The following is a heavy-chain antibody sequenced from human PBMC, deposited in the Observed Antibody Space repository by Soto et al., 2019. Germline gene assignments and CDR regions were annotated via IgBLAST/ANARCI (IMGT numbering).Heavy chain of an antibody. CDR1: GYTFTSYD. CDR2: MNPNSSNT. V-gene: IGHV1-8*01. J-gene: IGHJ4*02. Sequence: QVQLVQSGAEVKKPGASVKVSCKASGYTFTSYDINWWRQATGQGLEWMGWMNPNSSNTGYAQKSQGRVTMTRNTSICTDYLGLSRLGSVGTAVYFCARSTNEDGERHWGQGTRVTVSS. D-gene: IGHD4-17*01. CDR3: ARSTNEDGERH.